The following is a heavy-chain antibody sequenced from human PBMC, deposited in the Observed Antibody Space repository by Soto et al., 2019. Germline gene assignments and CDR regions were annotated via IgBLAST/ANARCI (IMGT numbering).Heavy chain of an antibody. V-gene: IGHV3-15*01. CDR2: IKSKIDGGTT. CDR1: GFSFSNVW. Sequence: GGSLRLSCAASGFSFSNVWMSWVRQAPGKGLEWVGRIKSKIDGGTTDYAAPVKGRFTISRDDSKNALYLQMNSLKTEDTAVYYCSFQESTTVTMFEFWGQGTPVTVSS. J-gene: IGHJ4*02. CDR3: SFQESTTVTMFEF. D-gene: IGHD4-17*01.